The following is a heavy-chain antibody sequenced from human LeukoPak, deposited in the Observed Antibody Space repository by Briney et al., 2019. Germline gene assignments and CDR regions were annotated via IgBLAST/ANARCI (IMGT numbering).Heavy chain of an antibody. V-gene: IGHV5-51*01. CDR2: IYPGDSDA. CDR1: GYSFTSYW. Sequence: GESLQISCQASGYSFTSYWVGWVRQMPGKGLEWMGIIYPGDSDARYSPSFQGQVTISADKSISTAYLQWSSLKASDTAMYYCARLREYSYGYYSDYWGQGTLVTVSA. D-gene: IGHD5-18*01. J-gene: IGHJ4*02. CDR3: ARLREYSYGYYSDY.